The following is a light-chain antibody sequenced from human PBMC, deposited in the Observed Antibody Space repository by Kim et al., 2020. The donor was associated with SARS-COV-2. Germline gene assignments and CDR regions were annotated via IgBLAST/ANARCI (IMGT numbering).Light chain of an antibody. CDR1: QGISSY. CDR3: QQLNSYPHT. J-gene: IGKJ2*01. V-gene: IGKV1-9*01. Sequence: DIQLTQSPSFLSASVGDRVTITCRASQGISSYLAWYQQKPGKAPKLLIYAASTLQSEVPSRFSGSGSGTEFTLTISSLQPEDFATYYCQQLNSYPHTFGQGTKLEI. CDR2: AAS.